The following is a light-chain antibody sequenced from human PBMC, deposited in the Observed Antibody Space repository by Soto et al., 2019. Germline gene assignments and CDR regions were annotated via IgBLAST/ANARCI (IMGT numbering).Light chain of an antibody. V-gene: IGLV2-14*01. CDR1: STDIGYNY. CDR2: DVS. CDR3: SSFSSSSHVL. Sequence: QSVLTQPASVSGSPGQSITISCTGTSTDIGYNYVSWYQQYPGKAPKLMIYDVSNRPSGVSNRFSGSKSGNTASLTISGLQAEDDADYYCSSFSSSSHVLFGGGTKLTVL. J-gene: IGLJ2*01.